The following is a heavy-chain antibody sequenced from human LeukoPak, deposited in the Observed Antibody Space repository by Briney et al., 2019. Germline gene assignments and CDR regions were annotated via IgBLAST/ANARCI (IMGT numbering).Heavy chain of an antibody. CDR3: ARDSYYYDSSGYYYGGY. CDR2: IIPMFGTS. D-gene: IGHD3-22*01. J-gene: IGHJ4*02. CDR1: GGTFSSFA. Sequence: AASLKVSCKASGGTFSSFAISWVRQAPGQGLEWMARIIPMFGTSNYAQNLQGRVTITADKSTTTAFMQLSSLRSEDTAMYYCARDSYYYDSSGYYYGGYWGQGTLVTVSS. V-gene: IGHV1-69*06.